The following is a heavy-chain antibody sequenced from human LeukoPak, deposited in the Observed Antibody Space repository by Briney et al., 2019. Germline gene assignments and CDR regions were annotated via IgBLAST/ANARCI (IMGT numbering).Heavy chain of an antibody. V-gene: IGHV3-23*01. CDR3: ARGPYSSGWLGFDY. CDR1: GFTLRNYA. J-gene: IGHJ4*02. D-gene: IGHD6-19*01. CDR2: INGDGYA. Sequence: GGSLRLSCAASGFTLRNYALTWVRQAPGKGLEWVSSINGDGYAWYADSVKGRFTISRDNSKNTLYLQMNSLRAEDTAVYYCARGPYSSGWLGFDYWGQGTLVTVSS.